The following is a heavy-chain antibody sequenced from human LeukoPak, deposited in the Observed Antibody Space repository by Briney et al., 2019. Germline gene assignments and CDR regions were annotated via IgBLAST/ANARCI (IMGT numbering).Heavy chain of an antibody. Sequence: SETLSLTRTVSGGSISSSSYYWGWIRQPPGKGLEWIGNVYYSGSTYYNPSLKSRVTISVDTSKNQFSLKLSSVTAADTAVYYCARRSLHGYSYGYYYFDYWGQGTLVTVSS. CDR1: GGSISSSSYY. D-gene: IGHD5-18*01. J-gene: IGHJ4*02. CDR2: VYYSGST. V-gene: IGHV4-39*01. CDR3: ARRSLHGYSYGYYYFDY.